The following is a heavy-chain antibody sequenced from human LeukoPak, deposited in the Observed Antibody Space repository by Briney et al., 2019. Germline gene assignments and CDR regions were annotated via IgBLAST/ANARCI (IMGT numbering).Heavy chain of an antibody. V-gene: IGHV3-30*04. CDR2: ISYDGGDK. CDR3: ARAVVMVRAGGSYYYYYYMDV. Sequence: GGSLRLSCAASGFNFNTYTMHWVRQAPGKGLEWVAVISYDGGDKFYADSVKGRFTISRDNSKNTLYLQMNNLRAEDTAVYYCARAVVMVRAGGSYYYYYYMDVWGKGTTVTVSS. J-gene: IGHJ6*03. D-gene: IGHD3-10*01. CDR1: GFNFNTYT.